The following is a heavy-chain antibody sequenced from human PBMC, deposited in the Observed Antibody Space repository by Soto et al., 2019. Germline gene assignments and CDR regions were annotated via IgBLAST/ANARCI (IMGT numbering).Heavy chain of an antibody. J-gene: IGHJ3*02. Sequence: QVQLVESGGGLVQPGRSLRLSCAASGFTFRTYGMHWVRQAPGKGLEWVAVIWNDGSTKYYADSVKGRFTISRDDSKNTLYLQMHSLRARDTAVYYVACVVRYFDCDYAFDIWGQGTMVTVSS. D-gene: IGHD3-9*01. V-gene: IGHV3-33*01. CDR1: GFTFRTYG. CDR2: IWNDGSTK. CDR3: ACVVRYFDCDYAFDI.